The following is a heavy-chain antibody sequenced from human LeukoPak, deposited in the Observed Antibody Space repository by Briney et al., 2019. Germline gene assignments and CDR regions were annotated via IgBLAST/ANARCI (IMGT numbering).Heavy chain of an antibody. CDR3: ARDHVYGGADY. J-gene: IGHJ4*02. V-gene: IGHV3-43*02. D-gene: IGHD5/OR15-5a*01. CDR1: GFTFHNCA. Sequence: GGSLRLSCAASGFTFHNCAIHWVRQAPGKVLEWVSLTSGDGITTYFADSVKGRFTISRDNSKSSLFLQMNSLRTEDTALYYCARDHVYGGADYWGQGTLVTVSS. CDR2: TSGDGITT.